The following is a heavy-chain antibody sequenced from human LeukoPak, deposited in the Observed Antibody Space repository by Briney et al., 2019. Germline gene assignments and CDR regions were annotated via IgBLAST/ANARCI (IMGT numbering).Heavy chain of an antibody. CDR2: INTNTGNP. CDR1: GYTFTSYA. J-gene: IGHJ4*02. V-gene: IGHV7-4-1*02. Sequence: GASVKVSCKASGYTFTSYAMNWVRQAPGQGLEWMGWINTNTGNPTYAQGFTGRFVFSLDTSVSPAYLQISSLKAEDTAVYYCASEYCSGGSCHGYYFDYWGQGTLVTVSS. CDR3: ASEYCSGGSCHGYYFDY. D-gene: IGHD2-15*01.